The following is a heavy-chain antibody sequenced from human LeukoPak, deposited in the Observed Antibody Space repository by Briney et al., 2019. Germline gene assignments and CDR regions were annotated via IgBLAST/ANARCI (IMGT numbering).Heavy chain of an antibody. CDR2: ISSNGGST. CDR1: GFTFSTSA. Sequence: GGSLRLSCSASGFTFSTSAIHWVRQAPGKGLEYVSAISSNGGSTYYAGSVKGRFTISRDNSKNTLSLQMSSLRPEDTAVYYCVKLPYSDTSAYYVDYWGQGTLVTVSS. D-gene: IGHD3-22*01. CDR3: VKLPYSDTSAYYVDY. J-gene: IGHJ4*02. V-gene: IGHV3-64D*06.